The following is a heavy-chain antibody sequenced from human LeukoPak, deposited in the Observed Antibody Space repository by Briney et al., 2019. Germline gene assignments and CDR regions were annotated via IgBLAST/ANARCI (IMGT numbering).Heavy chain of an antibody. CDR2: ISSSGSTI. J-gene: IGHJ6*02. Sequence: GGSLRLSCAASGFTFSDYYMSWIRQAPGKGLEWVSYISSSGSTIYYADSVKGRFTISRDDSKNTAYLQMNSLKTEDTAVYYCTRHVLATVVTGPYYYYGMDVWGQGTTVTVSS. D-gene: IGHD4-23*01. CDR1: GFTFSDYY. CDR3: TRHVLATVVTGPYYYYGMDV. V-gene: IGHV3-11*01.